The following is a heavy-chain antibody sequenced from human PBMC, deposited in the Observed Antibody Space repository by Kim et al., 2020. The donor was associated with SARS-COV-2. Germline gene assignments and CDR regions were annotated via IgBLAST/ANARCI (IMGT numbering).Heavy chain of an antibody. CDR1: GFTFSTYS. D-gene: IGHD6-6*01. J-gene: IGHJ4*02. V-gene: IGHV3-21*01. Sequence: GGSLRLSCAASGFTFSTYSMNWVRQAPGKGLEWVSSISSTSTYIYYADSVKGRFTIFRDSTRNSLYLQMNSLRAEDTAMYYCSRGPDIAARNYYFDYWGQGTLVTVSS. CDR3: SRGPDIAARNYYFDY. CDR2: ISSTSTYI.